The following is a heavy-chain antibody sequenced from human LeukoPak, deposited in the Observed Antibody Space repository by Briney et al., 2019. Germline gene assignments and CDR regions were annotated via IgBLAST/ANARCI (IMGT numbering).Heavy chain of an antibody. CDR1: GFTFSSYG. Sequence: GGSLRLSCAASGFTFSSYGIHWVRQAPGKGLEWVAVIWYDGSNKYYADSVKGRFTISRDNSKNTLYLQMKSLRSDDTAVYYCAKEPYDSSGYCFFATDYWGQGTLVTVSS. CDR2: IWYDGSNK. CDR3: AKEPYDSSGYCFFATDY. D-gene: IGHD3-22*01. J-gene: IGHJ4*02. V-gene: IGHV3-33*06.